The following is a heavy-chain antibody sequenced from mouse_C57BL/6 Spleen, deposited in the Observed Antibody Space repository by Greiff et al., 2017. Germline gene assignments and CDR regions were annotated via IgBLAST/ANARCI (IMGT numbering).Heavy chain of an antibody. Sequence: VQVVESGPGLVQPSQSLSITCTVSGFSLTSYGVHWVRQSPGKGLEWLGVIWSGGSTDYNAAFISRLSISKDNSKSQVFFKMNSLQADDTAIYXCARKDGSDAWFAYWGQGTLVTVSA. V-gene: IGHV2-2*01. CDR3: ARKDGSDAWFAY. CDR2: IWSGGST. CDR1: GFSLTSYG. J-gene: IGHJ3*01. D-gene: IGHD1-1*01.